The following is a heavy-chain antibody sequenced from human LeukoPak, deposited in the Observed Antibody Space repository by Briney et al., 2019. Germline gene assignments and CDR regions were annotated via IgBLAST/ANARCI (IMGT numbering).Heavy chain of an antibody. CDR3: ARLVGKQYSSSWYVYWFDP. CDR1: GYRFTSYW. V-gene: IGHV5-51*01. D-gene: IGHD6-13*01. J-gene: IGHJ5*02. CDR2: IYPGDSDT. Sequence: GESLKISFQGSGYRFTSYWIGWVRPMPGKGLEWMGIIYPGDSDTRYSPSFQGQVTISADKSISTAYLQWSSLKASDTAMYYCARLVGKQYSSSWYVYWFDPWGQGTLVTVSS.